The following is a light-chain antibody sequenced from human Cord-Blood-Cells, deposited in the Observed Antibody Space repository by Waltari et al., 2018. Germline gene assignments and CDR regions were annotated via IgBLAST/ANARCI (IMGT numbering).Light chain of an antibody. CDR1: QSISIY. J-gene: IGKJ1*01. CDR2: AAS. Sequence: DIQMTQSPSSLSASVGDRVTITCRASQSISIYLNWYQQKPGKAPKLLIYAASSLQSAVPSRFSGSGSGTDCTLTISSLQPEELATYYCQQSYSTPWTFGQGTKVEIK. CDR3: QQSYSTPWT. V-gene: IGKV1-39*01.